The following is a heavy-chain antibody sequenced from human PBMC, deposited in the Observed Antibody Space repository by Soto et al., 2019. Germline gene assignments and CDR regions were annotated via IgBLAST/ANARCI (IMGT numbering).Heavy chain of an antibody. D-gene: IGHD3-10*01. CDR1: GYTFTSYG. Sequence: ASVKVSCKASGYTFTSYGIIWVRQAPGQALEWMGWISAYNGNTNYAQKLQGRVTMTTDTSTSTAYMELRSLRSDDTAVYYCATSIAHSSGPGSYLGFDSWGQGTLVTVS. CDR2: ISAYNGNT. CDR3: ATSIAHSSGPGSYLGFDS. J-gene: IGHJ5*01. V-gene: IGHV1-18*01.